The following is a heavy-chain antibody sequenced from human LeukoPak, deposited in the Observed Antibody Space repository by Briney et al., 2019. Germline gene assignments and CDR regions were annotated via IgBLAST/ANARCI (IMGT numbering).Heavy chain of an antibody. J-gene: IGHJ4*02. V-gene: IGHV1-18*01. Sequence: GASVKVSCKSSGYTFKSYGISWVRQAPGQGLEWMGWISAYNGNTNYAQKLQGRVTMTTDTSTSTAYMELRSLRSDDTAVYYCASSTTTPGAFDYWGQGTLVTVSS. CDR2: ISAYNGNT. D-gene: IGHD5/OR15-5a*01. CDR1: GYTFKSYG. CDR3: ASSTTTPGAFDY.